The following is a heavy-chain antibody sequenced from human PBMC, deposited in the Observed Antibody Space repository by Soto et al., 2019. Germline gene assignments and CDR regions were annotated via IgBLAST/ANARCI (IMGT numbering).Heavy chain of an antibody. CDR2: INPSGGST. CDR3: ARDRDLDFWSGHTKYYFDY. D-gene: IGHD3-3*01. V-gene: IGHV1-46*01. Sequence: ASVKVSCKASGYTFTSYYMHWVRQAPGQGLEWMGIINPSGGSTSYAQKFQGRVTMSRDTSTSTVYMELSSLRSEDTAVYYCARDRDLDFWSGHTKYYFDYWGQGTLVTVS. J-gene: IGHJ4*02. CDR1: GYTFTSYY.